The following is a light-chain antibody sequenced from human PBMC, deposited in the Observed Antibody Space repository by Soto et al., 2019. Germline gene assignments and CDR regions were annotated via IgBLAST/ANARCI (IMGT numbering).Light chain of an antibody. V-gene: IGKV3-20*01. J-gene: IGKJ1*01. CDR2: GAS. Sequence: IVLPQSPDTLSLSPGERATLSCRVSQTVSSNYLAWCQQRPGQAPRLLIYGASTRAAGIPDRFSGSGSGTDFTLTISRLEPEDFAVYYCQQYGSSSWTFGQGTKVDI. CDR1: QTVSSNY. CDR3: QQYGSSSWT.